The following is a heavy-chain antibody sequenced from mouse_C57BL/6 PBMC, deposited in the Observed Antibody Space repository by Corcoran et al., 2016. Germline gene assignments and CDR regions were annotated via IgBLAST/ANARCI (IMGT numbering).Heavy chain of an antibody. J-gene: IGHJ4*01. CDR1: GYTFPSYG. V-gene: IGHV1-81*01. Sequence: QVQQQQSGVERERPGASVKPSCKASGYTFPSYGISWVQQRTGQGLEGIGEIYLGSGNTYYNEKFKGKATLTADKSSSTAYMELRSLTSEDSAGYFCARRLPYSMDYWGQGTSGTVSS. D-gene: IGHD6-1*01. CDR2: IYLGSGNT. CDR3: ARRLPYSMDY.